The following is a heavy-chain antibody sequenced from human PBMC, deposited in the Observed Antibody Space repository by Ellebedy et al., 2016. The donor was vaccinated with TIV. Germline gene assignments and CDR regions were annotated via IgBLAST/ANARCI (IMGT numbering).Heavy chain of an antibody. CDR2: INTDGISA. V-gene: IGHV3-74*01. J-gene: IGHJ4*02. CDR3: ARGWSTPDS. D-gene: IGHD2-15*01. CDR1: GFTFSNYW. Sequence: PGGSLRPSCTASGFTFSNYWMHWVRQAPGKGLVWVSRINTDGISAYYADSVKGRFTIPRDNAKNTVYLQMNSLRAEDTAVYYCARGWSTPDSWGKGTLVIVSS.